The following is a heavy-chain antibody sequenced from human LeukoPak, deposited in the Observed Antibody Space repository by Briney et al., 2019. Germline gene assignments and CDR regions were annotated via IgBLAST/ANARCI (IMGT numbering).Heavy chain of an antibody. J-gene: IGHJ4*02. Sequence: PGRSLRLSCAASGFTFDDYAMHWVRQAPGKGLEWVSGISWNSGSIGYADSVKGRFTISRDNAKNSLYLQMNSLRDEDTAVYYCARDHTLWGDYVFGFDYWGQGTLVTVSS. CDR3: ARDHTLWGDYVFGFDY. CDR1: GFTFDDYA. D-gene: IGHD4-17*01. CDR2: ISWNSGSI. V-gene: IGHV3-9*01.